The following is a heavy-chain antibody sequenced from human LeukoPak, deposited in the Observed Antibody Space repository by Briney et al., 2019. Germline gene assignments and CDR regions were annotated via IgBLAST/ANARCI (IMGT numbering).Heavy chain of an antibody. CDR1: GFTFSRSA. V-gene: IGHV3-33*08. D-gene: IGHD6-19*01. CDR2: IWYDGSDK. J-gene: IGHJ5*02. CDR3: ARVLGDSGWYLGWFDP. Sequence: GRSLRLSCAASGFTFSRSAVHWVRQAPGKGLEWVAVIWYDGSDKYYADSVKGRFAISRDNSKNTLYLQMNSLRVEDTAVYYCARVLGDSGWYLGWFDPWGQGTLVTVSS.